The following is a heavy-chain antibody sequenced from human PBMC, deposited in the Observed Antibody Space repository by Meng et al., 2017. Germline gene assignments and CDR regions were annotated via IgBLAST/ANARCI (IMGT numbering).Heavy chain of an antibody. D-gene: IGHD2-21*02. CDR2: IYPGDSDT. V-gene: IGHV5-51*01. Sequence: KVSCKGSGYSFTSYWIGWVRQMPGKGLEWMGIIYPGDSDTRYSPSFQGQVTISADKSTSTAYLQWSSLKASDTAMYYCARRRSGSTAILGAFDIWGQGTMVTVSS. J-gene: IGHJ3*02. CDR1: GYSFTSYW. CDR3: ARRRSGSTAILGAFDI.